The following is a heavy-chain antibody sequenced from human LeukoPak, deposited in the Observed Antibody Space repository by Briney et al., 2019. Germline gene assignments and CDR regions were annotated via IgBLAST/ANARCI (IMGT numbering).Heavy chain of an antibody. CDR3: ASADYDMAFDI. Sequence: SETLSLTCSVSGVSIKSSYWSWIRQHPGKGLEWIGYIYYSGSTDYNPSLKSRFTMSVDTSKNQFSLKLSSVTAADTAVYYCASADYDMAFDIWGEGTMVTVSS. CDR2: IYYSGST. J-gene: IGHJ3*02. CDR1: GVSIKSSY. D-gene: IGHD4/OR15-4a*01. V-gene: IGHV4-59*06.